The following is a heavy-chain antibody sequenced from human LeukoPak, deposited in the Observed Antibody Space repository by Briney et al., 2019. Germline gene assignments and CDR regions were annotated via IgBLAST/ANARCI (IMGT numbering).Heavy chain of an antibody. Sequence: PGGSLRLSYAASGFTVSSNYMSWVRQAPGKGLEWVSVIYSGGSTYYADSVKGRFTISRDNSKNTLYLQMNSLRAEDTAVYYCARKRVAGTAVWFDPWGQGTLVTVSS. D-gene: IGHD6-19*01. J-gene: IGHJ5*02. V-gene: IGHV3-53*01. CDR2: IYSGGST. CDR3: ARKRVAGTAVWFDP. CDR1: GFTVSSNY.